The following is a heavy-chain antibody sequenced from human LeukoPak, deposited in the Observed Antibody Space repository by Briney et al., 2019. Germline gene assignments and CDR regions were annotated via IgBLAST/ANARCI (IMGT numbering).Heavy chain of an antibody. CDR2: TSYDGGKK. D-gene: IGHD5-18*01. J-gene: IGHJ3*02. CDR3: AKGRQQWWTFDALDI. V-gene: IGHV3-30*18. CDR1: GFTFTSYG. Sequence: GRSLRLSCAASGFTFTSYGMHWVRQAPGKGLEWVALTSYDGGKKYYADSVKGQFTISRDNSKNTLYLHMNSLIPDDTAVYYCAKGRQQWWTFDALDIWGQGTMVTVSS.